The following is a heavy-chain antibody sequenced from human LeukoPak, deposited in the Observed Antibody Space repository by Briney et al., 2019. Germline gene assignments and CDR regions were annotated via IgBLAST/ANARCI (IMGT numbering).Heavy chain of an antibody. D-gene: IGHD1-7*01. CDR1: GGSISSGGYY. J-gene: IGHJ4*02. Sequence: SETLSLTCTVSGGSISSGGYYWSWIRQPPGKGLEWIGCIYHNGSTYYNPSVKSRITISIDRSKNQFSLKLSSVTAADTAVYYCARAHSSPGTRALEYWDQGTLVTVSS. V-gene: IGHV4-30-2*01. CDR2: IYHNGST. CDR3: ARAHSSPGTRALEY.